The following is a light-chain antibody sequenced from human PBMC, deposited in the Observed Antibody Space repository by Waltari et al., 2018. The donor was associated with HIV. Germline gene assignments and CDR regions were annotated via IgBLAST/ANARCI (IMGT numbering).Light chain of an antibody. J-gene: IGKJ5*01. CDR1: QSVSSY. CDR2: DAS. V-gene: IGKV3-11*01. Sequence: DTVLTQSPVILSLSPGERATLSCRASQSVSSYLAEYQQKPGQPPRLLIHDASNRAPGIPARFSGSGSGTDFTLTISSLEPEDSAFYYCQQRSNWPPITFGQGTRLEI. CDR3: QQRSNWPPIT.